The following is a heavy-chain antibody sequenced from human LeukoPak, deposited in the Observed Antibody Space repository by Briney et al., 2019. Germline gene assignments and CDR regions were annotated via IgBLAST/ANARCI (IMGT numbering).Heavy chain of an antibody. D-gene: IGHD3/OR15-3a*01. CDR2: IYHSGST. CDR3: ARSLSRGQTFDY. CDR1: GGPINSSNW. J-gene: IGHJ4*02. V-gene: IGHV4-4*02. Sequence: PSETLSLTYAVSGGPINSSNWRSWIRQPPGKGLEWIGEIYHSGSTNYNPSLKSRVTISVDKSKTQFSLKLSSVTAADTAVYYCARSLSRGQTFDYWGQGTLVTVSS.